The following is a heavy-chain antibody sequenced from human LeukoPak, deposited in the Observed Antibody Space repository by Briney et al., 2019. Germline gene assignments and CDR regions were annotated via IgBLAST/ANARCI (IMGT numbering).Heavy chain of an antibody. D-gene: IGHD3-22*01. Sequence: SETLSLTCTVSGDSISSYYWSWIRQPPGKGLEWIGYIYYSGSTNYNPSLKSRVTISVDTSKNQFSLKLSSVTAADTAVYYCARHGLPGDSSDYDPLDHWGQGTLVTVSS. J-gene: IGHJ4*02. CDR3: ARHGLPGDSSDYDPLDH. CDR1: GDSISSYY. CDR2: IYYSGST. V-gene: IGHV4-59*08.